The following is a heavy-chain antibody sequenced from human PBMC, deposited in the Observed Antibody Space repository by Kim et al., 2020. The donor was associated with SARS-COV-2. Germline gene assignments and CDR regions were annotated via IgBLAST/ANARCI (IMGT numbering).Heavy chain of an antibody. D-gene: IGHD6-13*01. CDR3: GRDYSD. CDR2: EGSVR. V-gene: IGHV3-7*01. J-gene: IGHJ4*02. Sequence: EGSVRCKVDSVKGRVTISRDNAKNSLYLQMNDLRAEETAVYFCGRDYSDWGQGTLVTVSS.